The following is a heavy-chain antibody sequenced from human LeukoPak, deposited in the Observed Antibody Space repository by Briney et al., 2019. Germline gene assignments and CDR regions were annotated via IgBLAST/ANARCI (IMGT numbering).Heavy chain of an antibody. J-gene: IGHJ4*02. CDR1: GFTFSTYW. Sequence: GGSLRFSCAASGFTFSTYWMSWVRQAPGKGLEWVTNIKQDGSEKYYVNSVKGRFTISKDNAKNSLYLQMNSLRAEDTAVYYCATDPASYCTSSTCDFDYWGQGTLVTVSS. CDR2: IKQDGSEK. CDR3: ATDPASYCTSSTCDFDY. V-gene: IGHV3-7*01. D-gene: IGHD2-8*01.